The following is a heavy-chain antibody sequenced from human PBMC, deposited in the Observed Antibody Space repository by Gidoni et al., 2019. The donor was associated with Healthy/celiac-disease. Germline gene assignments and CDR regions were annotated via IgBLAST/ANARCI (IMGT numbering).Heavy chain of an antibody. J-gene: IGHJ4*02. CDR2: IYYSGST. Sequence: QLQLQESGPGLVKPSETLSLTCTVSGGSISSSSYYWGWIRQPPGKGLEWIGSIYYSGSTYYNPSLKSRVTISVDTSKNQFSLKLSSVTAADTAVYYCAREIDADSGSYRPFDYWGQGTLVTVSS. D-gene: IGHD1-26*01. CDR1: GGSISSSSYY. CDR3: AREIDADSGSYRPFDY. V-gene: IGHV4-39*07.